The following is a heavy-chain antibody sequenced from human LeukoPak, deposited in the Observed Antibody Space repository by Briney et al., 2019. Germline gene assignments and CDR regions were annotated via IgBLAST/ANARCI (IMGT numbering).Heavy chain of an antibody. CDR3: ARAGYCSGGSCYFDH. CDR2: INTDGSST. V-gene: IGHV3-74*01. J-gene: IGHJ4*02. D-gene: IGHD2-15*01. CDR1: GFTFGSYW. Sequence: GGSLRLSCAASGFTFGSYWMHWVRQAPEKGLVWVSRINTDGSSTSDADSVRGRVTISRDNAKNTLYLQMNSLSAEDTAVYYCARAGYCSGGSCYFDHWGQGTQVIVSS.